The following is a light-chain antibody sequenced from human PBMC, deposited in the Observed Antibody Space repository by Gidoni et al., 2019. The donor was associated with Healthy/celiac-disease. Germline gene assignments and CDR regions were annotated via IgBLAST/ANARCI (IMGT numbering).Light chain of an antibody. CDR3: QQRSNWPLYT. CDR1: QSFSSY. Sequence: EIVLTQSPATLSLSPGERATLSCRASQSFSSYLAWYQQKPGQAPRLLIYDASNRATGIPARFSGSGSGTDFTLTISSLEPEDFAVYYCQQRSNWPLYTFGQXTKLEIK. V-gene: IGKV3-11*01. CDR2: DAS. J-gene: IGKJ2*01.